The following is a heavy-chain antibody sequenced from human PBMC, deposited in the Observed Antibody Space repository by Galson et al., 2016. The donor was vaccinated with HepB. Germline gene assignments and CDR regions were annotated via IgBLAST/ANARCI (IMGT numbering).Heavy chain of an antibody. CDR3: AKDTARYCSSTSCSYGMDV. CDR1: GLSLSPYA. Sequence: SLRLSCAGSGLSLSPYAMSWGRQAPGKGLEWVSGISASGGSKTYADSVKGRFTISRDNSKNTLYLQMNSLRAEDTAVYYCAKDTARYCSSTSCSYGMDVWGQGTTVTVSS. CDR2: ISASGGSK. J-gene: IGHJ6*02. V-gene: IGHV3-23*01. D-gene: IGHD2-2*01.